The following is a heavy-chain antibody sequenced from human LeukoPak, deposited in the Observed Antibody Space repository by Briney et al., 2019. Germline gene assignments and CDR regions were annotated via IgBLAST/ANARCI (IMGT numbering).Heavy chain of an antibody. CDR3: AKGGITGTLFCFDY. CDR1: GFTFSSYA. D-gene: IGHD1-20*01. CDR2: ISGRGDRT. Sequence: GGSLRLSCAASGFTFSSYAMTWVRQAPGKGLEWVSVISGRGDRTYYADSVKGRFTISRDNSKNTLYLQMNSLRAEDTAVYYCAKGGITGTLFCFDYWGQGTLVTVSS. V-gene: IGHV3-23*01. J-gene: IGHJ4*02.